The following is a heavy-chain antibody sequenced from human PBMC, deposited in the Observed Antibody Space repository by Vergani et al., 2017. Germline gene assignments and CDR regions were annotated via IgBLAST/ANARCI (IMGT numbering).Heavy chain of an antibody. D-gene: IGHD4-17*01. V-gene: IGHV1-69-2*01. J-gene: IGHJ6*02. CDR1: GYTFTDHY. CDR2: VDPEDGET. CDR3: ATPQTVTTGGMEV. Sequence: EVQLVQSGAEVKKPGATMKISCKVSGYTFTDHYMHWVKQAPGKGLEWMGLVDPEDGETIYAEKFKGRVTIAADTSTDTAHLELRSLRSEDTAVYYCATPQTVTTGGMEVWGQGTMVIVSS.